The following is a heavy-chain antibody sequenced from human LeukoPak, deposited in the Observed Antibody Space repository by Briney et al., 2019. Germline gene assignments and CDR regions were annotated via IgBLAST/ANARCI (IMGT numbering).Heavy chain of an antibody. Sequence: SGTLSLTCTVSNGSISSGRYYWSWIRQPAGKGLEWIGRIFPSGSANYSPSLKSRVTISVDTSKNQFSLILNSVTAADTAVYYCARQASLDGDFDFWGQGTLVTVSS. D-gene: IGHD3/OR15-3a*01. J-gene: IGHJ4*02. CDR2: IFPSGSA. CDR3: ARQASLDGDFDF. V-gene: IGHV4-61*02. CDR1: NGSISSGRYY.